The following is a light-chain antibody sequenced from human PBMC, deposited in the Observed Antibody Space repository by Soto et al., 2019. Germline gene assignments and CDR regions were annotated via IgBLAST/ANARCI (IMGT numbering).Light chain of an antibody. CDR2: GAS. CDR3: QQYGSSPLT. Sequence: DIVLTQSPGTRSLSPGERATLSGRVSQSVSSSYLAWYQQKPGQAPRLLIYGASIRATGIPDRFSGSGSGTDFTLTISRLEPEDFAVYYCQQYGSSPLTFGGGTKVEIK. V-gene: IGKV3-20*01. J-gene: IGKJ4*01. CDR1: QSVSSSY.